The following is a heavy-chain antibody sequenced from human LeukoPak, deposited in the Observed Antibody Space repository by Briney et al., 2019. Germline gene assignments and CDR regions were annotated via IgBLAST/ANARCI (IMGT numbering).Heavy chain of an antibody. V-gene: IGHV3-23*01. D-gene: IGHD3-16*02. J-gene: IGHJ4*02. CDR2: ISGSADIT. CDR3: ARGLFWGSYRSFDY. CDR1: GFTFSSYA. Sequence: GGSLRLSCAAPGFTFSSYAMNWVRQAPGKGLEWVSAISGSADITYYADSVKGRFTISRDNSKNTLYLQMNSLRAEDTAVYYCARGLFWGSYRSFDYWGQGTLVTVSS.